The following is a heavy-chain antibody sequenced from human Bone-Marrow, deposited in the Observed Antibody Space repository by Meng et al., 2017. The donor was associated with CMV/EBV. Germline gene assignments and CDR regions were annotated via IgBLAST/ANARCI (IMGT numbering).Heavy chain of an antibody. CDR1: GYTFTGYY. V-gene: IGHV1-8*02. D-gene: IGHD2-2*01. Sequence: ASVKVSCKASGYTFTGYYMHWVRQAPGQGLEWMGWINPNSGNTGYAQKFQGRVTMTRNTSISTAYMELSSLRSEDTAVYYCARGLGYCSSTSCPPGYWGQGTRVTVSS. CDR2: INPNSGNT. CDR3: ARGLGYCSSTSCPPGY. J-gene: IGHJ4*02.